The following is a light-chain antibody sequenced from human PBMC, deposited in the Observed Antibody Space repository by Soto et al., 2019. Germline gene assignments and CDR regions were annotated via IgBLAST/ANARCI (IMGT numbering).Light chain of an antibody. V-gene: IGLV2-8*01. J-gene: IGLJ1*01. CDR2: EVS. Sequence: QSALTQPPSASGSPGQSVTISCTGTSSDVGGYNYVSWYQQHPGKAPKLMIYEVSKRPSGVPDRFSGCKSVNTASLTVSGLHAEDEADYYCSSYAGSNNYVFGTGTKLTVL. CDR3: SSYAGSNNYV. CDR1: SSDVGGYNY.